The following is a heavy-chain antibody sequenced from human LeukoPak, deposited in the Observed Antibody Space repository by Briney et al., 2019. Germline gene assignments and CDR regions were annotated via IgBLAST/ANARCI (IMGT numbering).Heavy chain of an antibody. CDR3: ARTVAAHAYFDY. V-gene: IGHV1-18*04. J-gene: IGHJ4*02. CDR2: ISAYNGNT. Sequence: ASVKVSFKASGYTFTIYGISWVRQAPGQGLEWMGWISAYNGNTNYAQKLQGRVTMTTDTSTSTAYMELRSLRSDDTAVYYCARTVAAHAYFDYWGQGTLVTVSS. CDR1: GYTFTIYG. D-gene: IGHD6-19*01.